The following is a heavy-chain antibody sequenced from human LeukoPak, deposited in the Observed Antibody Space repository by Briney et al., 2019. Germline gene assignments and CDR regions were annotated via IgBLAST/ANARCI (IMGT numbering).Heavy chain of an antibody. Sequence: SETLSLTCSVSGDSISSNYWSWIRQPAGKGLEWIGRIYSSGSTNYNPSLKSRVTMSVDTSKNQFSLKLSSVTAADTAVYYCARANCSGSSCYYFYYMDVWGKGTTVTVSS. D-gene: IGHD2-15*01. CDR3: ARANCSGSSCYYFYYMDV. J-gene: IGHJ6*03. CDR2: IYSSGST. CDR1: GDSISSNY. V-gene: IGHV4-4*07.